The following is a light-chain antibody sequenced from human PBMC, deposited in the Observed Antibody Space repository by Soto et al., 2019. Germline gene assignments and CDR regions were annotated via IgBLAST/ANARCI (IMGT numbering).Light chain of an antibody. Sequence: DIQMTQSPSSLSASVGDRVTITCQASQDISNYLNWYQQKPGKAPKLLIYDASNLETGVPSRFSGSGSGTDFTFTISSLPPEDIATYYCQQYDNLPLTFGPGTKVDIK. CDR3: QQYDNLPLT. CDR2: DAS. J-gene: IGKJ3*01. CDR1: QDISNY. V-gene: IGKV1-33*01.